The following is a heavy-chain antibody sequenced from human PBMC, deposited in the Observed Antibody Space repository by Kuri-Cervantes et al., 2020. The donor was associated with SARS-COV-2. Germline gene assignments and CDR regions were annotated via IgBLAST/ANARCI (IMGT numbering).Heavy chain of an antibody. V-gene: IGHV3-74*01. CDR3: AGAPGWNDPLDH. D-gene: IGHD1-1*01. CDR1: GITSNKHY. CDR2: INPDGINN. Sequence: GESLKISCAASGITSNKHYIHWVRQVPGKGLVWVSRINPDGINNRDYADSVKGRFTVSRDNAKNTVYLQMNSLRAEDTAVYYCAGAPGWNDPLDHWGRGTPVTVSS. J-gene: IGHJ4*02.